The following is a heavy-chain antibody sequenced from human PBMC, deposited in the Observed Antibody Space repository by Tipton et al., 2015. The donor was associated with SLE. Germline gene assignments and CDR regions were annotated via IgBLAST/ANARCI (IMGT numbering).Heavy chain of an antibody. D-gene: IGHD3-3*01. Sequence: TLSLTCTVSDGSISSYYWSWIRQPPGKGLEWIGFIYYSGSANYNPSLKSRVTISVDTSKNQFSLKLSSVTAADTAVYYCARDEGRYYDFWSGYGVGWYFDLWGRGTLVTVSS. CDR2: IYYSGSA. V-gene: IGHV4-59*01. J-gene: IGHJ2*01. CDR3: ARDEGRYYDFWSGYGVGWYFDL. CDR1: DGSISSYY.